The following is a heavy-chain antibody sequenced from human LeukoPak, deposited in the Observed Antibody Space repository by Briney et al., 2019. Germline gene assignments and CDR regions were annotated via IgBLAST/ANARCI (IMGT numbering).Heavy chain of an antibody. D-gene: IGHD2-2*01. CDR3: ARGEILGYCSSTSCQDAFDI. CDR1: GGSFSVSY. V-gene: IGHV4-34*01. Sequence: PSQSLSLTCAVYGGSFSVSYWSWIRQPPGKGLEWIGEINHGGSTNYNPSLKSRVTISVDTSKTQFSLKLSSVTAAETAVYYFARGEILGYCSSTSCQDAFDIWGQGTMVTVSS. CDR2: INHGGST. J-gene: IGHJ3*02.